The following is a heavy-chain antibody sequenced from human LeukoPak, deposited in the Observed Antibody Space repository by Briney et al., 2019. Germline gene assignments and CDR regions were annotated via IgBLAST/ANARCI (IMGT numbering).Heavy chain of an antibody. CDR1: GYTFTSYG. J-gene: IGHJ4*02. D-gene: IGHD3-22*01. CDR2: ISAYNGDT. V-gene: IGHV1-18*01. CDR3: ARSGYLYYFDY. Sequence: ASVKVSCKASGYTFTSYGINWVRQAPGQGLEWMGWISAYNGDTNYAQKFQGRVTMTRDMSTSTVYMELSSLRSEDTAVYYCARSGYLYYFDYWGQGTLVTVSS.